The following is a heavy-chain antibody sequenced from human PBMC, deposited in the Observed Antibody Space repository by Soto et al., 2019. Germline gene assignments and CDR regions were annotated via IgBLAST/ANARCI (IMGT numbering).Heavy chain of an antibody. D-gene: IGHD2-15*01. CDR1: GFTFSSYA. Sequence: QVQLVESGGGVVQPGRSLRLSCAASGFTFSSYAMHWVRQAPGKGLEWVAVISYDGSNKYYADSVKGRFTISRDNSKNTLYLQMNSLRAEDTAVYYCARDRAAVDMGVVVAASWFEPWGQGTLVT. CDR3: ARDRAAVDMGVVVAASWFEP. V-gene: IGHV3-30-3*01. CDR2: ISYDGSNK. J-gene: IGHJ5*02.